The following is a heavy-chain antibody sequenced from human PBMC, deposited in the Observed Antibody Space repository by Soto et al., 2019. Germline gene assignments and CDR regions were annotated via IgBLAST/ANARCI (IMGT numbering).Heavy chain of an antibody. CDR1: GDSISYYY. CDR3: VSYDRQSGRYSLDY. CDR2: VYYDGST. D-gene: IGHD3-10*01. J-gene: IGHJ4*02. V-gene: IGHV4-59*01. Sequence: QVQLQESGPGLVKPSETLSLTCTVSGDSISYYYWSWIRQPPGKGLEWIGYVYYDGSTNYNPSLESRVTMSIDTSTNQFSLKLISVIAADTAVYYCVSYDRQSGRYSLDYWGQGILVTVSS.